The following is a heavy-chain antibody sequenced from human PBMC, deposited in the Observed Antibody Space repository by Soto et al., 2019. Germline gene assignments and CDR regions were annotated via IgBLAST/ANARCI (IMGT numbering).Heavy chain of an antibody. V-gene: IGHV4-59*05. CDR2: IYYSGGT. J-gene: IGHJ4*02. Sequence: PSESVSLTCTAAVGSIRVAYGSWFRQQAGKGLEWIGRIYYSGGTYYNPSLKSRLTTSVDTSKNQFSMKLRSVTAADTAVYYCARHDDYVWGSYMAGFDYWGQGTLVTVSA. D-gene: IGHD3-16*01. CDR3: ARHDDYVWGSYMAGFDY. CDR1: VGSIRVAY.